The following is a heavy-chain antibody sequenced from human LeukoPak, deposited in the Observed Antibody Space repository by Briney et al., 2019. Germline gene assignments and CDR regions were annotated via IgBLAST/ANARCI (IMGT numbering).Heavy chain of an antibody. D-gene: IGHD5-12*01. CDR1: GFTFSSYG. V-gene: IGHV3-23*01. J-gene: IGHJ4*02. Sequence: GGSLRLSCAASGFTFSSYGMSWVRQAPGKGLEWVSSISDSGGSNYYAYSVKGRFTISRDNTKHTLYLQINRPTAETAAVYYCAKVWNIVTTIGYYFDYWGQGTMVTVCS. CDR3: AKVWNIVTTIGYYFDY. CDR2: ISDSGGSN.